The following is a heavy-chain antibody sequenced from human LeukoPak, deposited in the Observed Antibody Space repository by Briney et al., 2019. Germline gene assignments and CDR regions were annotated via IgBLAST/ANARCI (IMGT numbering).Heavy chain of an antibody. D-gene: IGHD4-17*01. J-gene: IGHJ4*02. Sequence: GGSLRLSCAASGSSFSTYAMTWIRQAPGKGLEWVSGISASSVSTHYADSVKGRFTISRDNSKNTLYLQMNSLRAEDTAVYYCAKGIYGDYALDHWGQGTLVTVSS. CDR1: GSSFSTYA. CDR2: ISASSVST. V-gene: IGHV3-23*01. CDR3: AKGIYGDYALDH.